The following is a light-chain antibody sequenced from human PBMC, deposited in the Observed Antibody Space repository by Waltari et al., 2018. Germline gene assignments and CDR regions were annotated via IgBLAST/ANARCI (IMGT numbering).Light chain of an antibody. CDR1: SGSVPHRTY. CDR2: STN. V-gene: IGLV8-61*01. CDR3: VLYLGSGVWV. J-gene: IGLJ3*02. Sequence: QTVVTQEPSFSVSPGGTVITPCGLRSGSVPHRTYPTWYPQTPGQAPRTLIYSTNTRSSGVPDRFSGSILGNKAALTITGAQADDESDYYCVLYLGSGVWVFGGGTKLTVL.